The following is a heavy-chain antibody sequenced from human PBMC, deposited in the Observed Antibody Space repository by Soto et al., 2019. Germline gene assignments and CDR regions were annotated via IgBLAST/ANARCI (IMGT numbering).Heavy chain of an antibody. J-gene: IGHJ5*02. Sequence: PSETLSLTCTVSGGSISSGGYYWSWIRQHPGKGLEWIGYIYYSGSTYYNPSLKSRVTISVDTSKNQFSLKLSSVTAADTAVYYCARWDYGGNSREPNWFDPWGQGTLVTVSS. V-gene: IGHV4-31*03. CDR3: ARWDYGGNSREPNWFDP. CDR1: GGSISSGGYY. CDR2: IYYSGST. D-gene: IGHD4-17*01.